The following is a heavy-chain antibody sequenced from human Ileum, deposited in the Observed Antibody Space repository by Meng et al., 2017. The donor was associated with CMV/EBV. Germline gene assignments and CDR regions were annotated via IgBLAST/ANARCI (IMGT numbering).Heavy chain of an antibody. CDR3: ARDKVVVVPAPLFGMDV. CDR1: GFTFSSHE. V-gene: IGHV3-48*03. J-gene: IGHJ6*01. Sequence: GESLKISCAASGFTFSSHEMNWVRQVAGRGLEWIAYIGSGGSNIYYADSVKGRFTVSRDNAKNSLYLHMNSLTTEDTGVYYCARDKVVVVPAPLFGMDVWGQGTTVTGAS. CDR2: IGSGGSNI. D-gene: IGHD2-2*01.